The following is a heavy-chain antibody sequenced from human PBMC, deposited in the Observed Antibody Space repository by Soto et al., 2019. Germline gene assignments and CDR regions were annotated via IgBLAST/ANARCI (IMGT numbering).Heavy chain of an antibody. D-gene: IGHD6-19*01. V-gene: IGHV4-28*01. CDR1: GYSISSSNW. Sequence: SETLSLTCAVSGYSISSSNWWGWIRQPPGKGLEWIGYIYYSGSTYYNPSLKSRVTMSVDTSKNQFSLKLSSVTAVDTAVYYCARRPLGGSGWYKDGMDVWGQGTTVTVYS. CDR2: IYYSGST. J-gene: IGHJ6*02. CDR3: ARRPLGGSGWYKDGMDV.